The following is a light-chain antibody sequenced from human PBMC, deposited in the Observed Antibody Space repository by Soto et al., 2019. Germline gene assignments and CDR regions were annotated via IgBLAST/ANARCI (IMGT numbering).Light chain of an antibody. Sequence: DIQMTPSPSSLSASVGDRVTITCRASQDISNYLAWFHQKPGKAPKSLISGASTLQSGVPSKVSGSGSGTDFTLTITTLQPEDFATYYCQQYKSYPITFGQGTRLEIK. V-gene: IGKV1-16*02. J-gene: IGKJ5*01. CDR2: GAS. CDR3: QQYKSYPIT. CDR1: QDISNY.